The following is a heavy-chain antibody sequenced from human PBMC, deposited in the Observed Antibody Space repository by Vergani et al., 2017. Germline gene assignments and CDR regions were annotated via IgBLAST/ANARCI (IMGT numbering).Heavy chain of an antibody. CDR1: GFTFDDYA. D-gene: IGHD2-2*01. Sequence: EVQLVESGGVVVQPGGSLRLSCAASGFTFDDYAMHWVRQAPGKGLEWVSGISWNSGSIGYADSVKGRFTISRDNAKNSLYLQMNSLRAEDTALYYCAKGYCSSTSCPGVDYWGQGTLVTVSS. V-gene: IGHV3-9*01. CDR3: AKGYCSSTSCPGVDY. CDR2: ISWNSGSI. J-gene: IGHJ4*02.